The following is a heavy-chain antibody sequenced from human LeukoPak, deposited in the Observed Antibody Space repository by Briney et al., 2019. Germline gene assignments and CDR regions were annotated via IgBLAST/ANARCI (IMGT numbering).Heavy chain of an antibody. Sequence: TGGSLRLSCAASGFTFSSYAMSWVRQAPGKGLEWVSAISGSGGSTYYADSVKGRFTISRDNSKNTLYLQMNSLRAEDTAVYYCAKDGYCSGGSCRPYYFDYWGQGTLVTVSS. CDR2: ISGSGGST. V-gene: IGHV3-23*01. D-gene: IGHD2-15*01. CDR1: GFTFSSYA. J-gene: IGHJ4*02. CDR3: AKDGYCSGGSCRPYYFDY.